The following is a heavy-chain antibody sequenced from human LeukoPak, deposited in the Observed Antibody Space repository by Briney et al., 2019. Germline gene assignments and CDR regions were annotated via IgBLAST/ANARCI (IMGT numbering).Heavy chain of an antibody. V-gene: IGHV1-18*01. CDR2: ISAYNGNT. CDR1: GYTFTSYG. CDR3: ARADPNLYCSSTSCYIPDFDY. Sequence: ASVKVSCKASGYTFTSYGISWVRQAPGQGLEWMGWISAYNGNTNYAQKLQGRVTMTTDTSTSTAYMELRSLRSDDTAVYYCARADPNLYCSSTSCYIPDFDYWGQGTLVTVSS. J-gene: IGHJ4*02. D-gene: IGHD2-2*02.